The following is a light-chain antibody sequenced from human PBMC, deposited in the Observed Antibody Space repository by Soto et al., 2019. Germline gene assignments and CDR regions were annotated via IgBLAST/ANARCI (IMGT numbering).Light chain of an antibody. CDR2: KTS. V-gene: IGKV2-24*01. CDR3: MQAMQFPHT. J-gene: IGKJ4*01. Sequence: EIVMTQTPLSSPVTLGQPASISCRSSQSLVHSDGNTYLNWLQQRPGQPPRLLIYKTSNRFSGVPDRFSGSGTGTDFTLKISRVEAEDVGVYYCMQAMQFPHTFGGGTRVEIK. CDR1: QSLVHSDGNTY.